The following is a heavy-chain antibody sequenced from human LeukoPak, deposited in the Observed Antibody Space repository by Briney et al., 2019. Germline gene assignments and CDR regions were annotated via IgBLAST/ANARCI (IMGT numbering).Heavy chain of an antibody. CDR1: GNSIATAYY. J-gene: IGHJ6*02. Sequence: PSETLSLTCFVSGNSIATAYYWAWVRQSPGKGLEWIASMYRSATTYYNPSLKSRVTISVDTSKNQFSLKLSSVTAADTAVYYCARGAAEVVRGAPKAGRRYYYGMDVWGQGTTVTVSS. D-gene: IGHD3-10*01. CDR3: ARGAAEVVRGAPKAGRRYYYGMDV. CDR2: MYRSATT. V-gene: IGHV4-38-2*02.